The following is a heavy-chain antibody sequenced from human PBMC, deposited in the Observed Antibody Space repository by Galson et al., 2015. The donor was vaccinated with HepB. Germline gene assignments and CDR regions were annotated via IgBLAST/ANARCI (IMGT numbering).Heavy chain of an antibody. J-gene: IGHJ4*02. V-gene: IGHV3-73*01. CDR3: ATIDNRQWELLGY. Sequence: SLRLSCAVSGFPFSGFAMHWVRQASGKGLEWVGRIRSKANNYATTYSASLKGRFSISRDDSRNTAYLKMNSLRAEDTAFYYCATIDNRQWELLGYWGQGTLVTVSS. CDR2: IRSKANNYAT. CDR1: GFPFSGFA. D-gene: IGHD1-14*01.